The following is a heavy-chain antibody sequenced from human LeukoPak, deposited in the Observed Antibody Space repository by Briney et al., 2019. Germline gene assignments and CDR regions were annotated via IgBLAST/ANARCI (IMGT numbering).Heavy chain of an antibody. V-gene: IGHV1-3*01. CDR3: ARDAARISIFGVAYYFDF. CDR2: INAGNGNT. D-gene: IGHD3-3*01. CDR1: GYIFSTYA. Sequence: GASVKVSCKASGYIFSTYAMHWVRQAPGQRPEWMGWINAGNGNTKSSQKFQGRITITRDKSANTSHLELSSLRSEDTAVYYCARDAARISIFGVAYYFDFWGQGTRVTVSS. J-gene: IGHJ4*02.